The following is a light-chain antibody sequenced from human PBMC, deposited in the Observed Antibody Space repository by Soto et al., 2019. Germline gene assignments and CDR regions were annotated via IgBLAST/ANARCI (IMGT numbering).Light chain of an antibody. V-gene: IGLV2-14*01. CDR3: CSFTSITTYV. J-gene: IGLJ1*01. CDR2: EAS. CDR1: SSDVGAYNY. Sequence: QSALAQPASVSGSLGQSITISCTGTSSDVGAYNYVSWYQQQPGKAPKLMISEASNRPSGVSNRFSGSKSGNTASLIISGLQAEDEADYYCCSFTSITTYVFGTGTKVTVL.